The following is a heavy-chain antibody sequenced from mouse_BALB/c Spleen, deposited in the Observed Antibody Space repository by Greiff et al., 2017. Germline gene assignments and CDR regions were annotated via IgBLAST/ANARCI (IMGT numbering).Heavy chain of an antibody. CDR3: ARGYYGSSPAWFAY. V-gene: IGHV3-2*02. CDR2: ISYSGST. J-gene: IGHJ3*01. CDR1: GYSITSDYA. Sequence: VQLKQSGPGLVKPSQSLSLTCTVTGYSITSDYAWNWIRQFPGNKLEWMGYISYSGSTSYNPSLKSRISITRDTSKNQFFLQLNSVTTEDTATYYCARGYYGSSPAWFAYWGQGTLVTVSA. D-gene: IGHD1-1*01.